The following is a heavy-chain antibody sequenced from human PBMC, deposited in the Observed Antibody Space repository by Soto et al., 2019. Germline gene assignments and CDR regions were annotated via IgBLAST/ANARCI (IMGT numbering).Heavy chain of an antibody. CDR2: IYHSVST. V-gene: IGHV4-30-4*01. CDR3: ARGPPLGY. CDR1: GGSSSSGDYY. Sequence: SETLSLTCTVSGGSSSSGDYYWSWIRQPPGKGLEWIGYIYHSVSTYYNPSLKSRVTISVDTSKNQFSLKLNSVTAADTAVYYCARGPPLGYWGQGTLVTVSS. J-gene: IGHJ4*02.